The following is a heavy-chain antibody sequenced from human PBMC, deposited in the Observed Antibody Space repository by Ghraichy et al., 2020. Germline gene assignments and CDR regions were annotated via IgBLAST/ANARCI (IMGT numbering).Heavy chain of an antibody. Sequence: GGSLRLSCAASGFTFSSYSMNWVRQAQGKGLEWVSYISSSSSTIYYANPVKGRFTISRDNAKNSLYLQMNSLRDEDTAVYYCARDLTIFGVVNASGGYWGQGTLVTVSS. D-gene: IGHD3-3*01. CDR1: GFTFSSYS. CDR3: ARDLTIFGVVNASGGY. V-gene: IGHV3-48*02. J-gene: IGHJ4*02. CDR2: ISSSSSTI.